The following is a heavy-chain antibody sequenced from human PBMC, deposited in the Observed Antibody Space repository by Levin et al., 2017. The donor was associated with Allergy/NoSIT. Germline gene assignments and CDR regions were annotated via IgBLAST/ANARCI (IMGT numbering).Heavy chain of an antibody. D-gene: IGHD3-22*01. CDR1: GFTFSSYA. CDR2: TSYDEKNK. CDR3: TRDYYDTGGNGAFDI. J-gene: IGHJ3*02. V-gene: IGHV3-30*04. Sequence: GGSLRLSCAASGFTFSSYAMHWVRQAPGKGLEWVAVTSYDEKNKYYVDSVRGRFTISRDNSKNTLYLQMNSLRADDTAVYYCTRDYYDTGGNGAFDIWGQGTMVTVSS.